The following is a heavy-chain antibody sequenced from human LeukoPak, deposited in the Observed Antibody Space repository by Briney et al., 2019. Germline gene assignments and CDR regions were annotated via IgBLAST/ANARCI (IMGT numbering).Heavy chain of an antibody. D-gene: IGHD1-1*01. CDR1: GFTFSSYW. J-gene: IGHJ6*02. Sequence: GGSLRLSCAASGFTFSSYWMHWVRQAPGKGLVWVSRINSDGSSTSYADSVKGRFTISRDNAKNTLYLQMNSLRAEDTAVCYCAREMKERAGYYYYGMDVWGQGTTVTVSS. V-gene: IGHV3-74*01. CDR2: INSDGSST. CDR3: AREMKERAGYYYYGMDV.